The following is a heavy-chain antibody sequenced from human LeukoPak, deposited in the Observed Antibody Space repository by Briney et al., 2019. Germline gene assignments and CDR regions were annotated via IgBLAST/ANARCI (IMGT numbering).Heavy chain of an antibody. CDR1: GDSISSGDYY. D-gene: IGHD1-1*01. Sequence: SETLSLTPTVSGDSISSGDYYWSWIRHPAGKGLGWIGRIYISGSTNYNPSLKSRVTMSVDTSKNQFSLKLSSVTAADTAVYYCARDRGTWNDDGFDYWGQGTLVTASS. V-gene: IGHV4-61*02. CDR3: ARDRGTWNDDGFDY. CDR2: IYISGST. J-gene: IGHJ4*02.